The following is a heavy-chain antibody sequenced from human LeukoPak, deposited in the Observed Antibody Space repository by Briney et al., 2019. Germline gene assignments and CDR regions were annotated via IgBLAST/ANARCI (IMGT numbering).Heavy chain of an antibody. D-gene: IGHD5-24*01. V-gene: IGHV4-39*07. CDR1: GASISSNNYY. CDR2: FYYPGST. CDR3: ARKKENNWFDP. J-gene: IGHJ5*02. Sequence: SETLSLTCTVSGASISSNNYYWAWIRQPPGKGLEWIGSFYYPGSTYYNPSLKSRVTISIDASRNQFSLNLSSVTAADTAVYYCARKKENNWFDPWGQGTLVTVSS.